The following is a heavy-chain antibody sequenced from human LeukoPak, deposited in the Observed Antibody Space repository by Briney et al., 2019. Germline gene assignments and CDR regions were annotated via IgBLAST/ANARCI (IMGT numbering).Heavy chain of an antibody. J-gene: IGHJ5*02. Sequence: ASVKVSCKASGYTFTDYYMHWVRQAPGQGLEWLGRINPYNGDTNYAQRFQGRVTMTRDTSIPTAYMELSRPTYDDTAVYYCATGLFEEGNNWFDPWGQGTLVTVSS. CDR2: INPYNGDT. CDR1: GYTFTDYY. V-gene: IGHV1-2*06. CDR3: ATGLFEEGNNWFDP.